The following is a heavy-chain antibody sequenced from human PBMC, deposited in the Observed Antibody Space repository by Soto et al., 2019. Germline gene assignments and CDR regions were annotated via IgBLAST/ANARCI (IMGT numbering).Heavy chain of an antibody. Sequence: SVKVSCKASGGTFSSYAISWVRQAPGQGLEWMGGIIPIFGTANYAQKFQGRVTITADESTSTAYMELSSLRSEDTAVYYCGLVVVAATLDYWGQGTLVTVSS. V-gene: IGHV1-69*13. CDR3: GLVVVAATLDY. CDR2: IIPIFGTA. J-gene: IGHJ4*02. CDR1: GGTFSSYA. D-gene: IGHD2-15*01.